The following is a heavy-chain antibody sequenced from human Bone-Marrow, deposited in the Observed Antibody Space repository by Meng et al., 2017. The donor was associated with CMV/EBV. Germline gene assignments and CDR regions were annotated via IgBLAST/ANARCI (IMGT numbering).Heavy chain of an antibody. J-gene: IGHJ4*02. CDR1: GYTFTSYE. CDR2: MNPNSGNT. Sequence: QVQLVQAGAEVKKPGASVKVSCKASGYTFTSYEINSVRQAAGQGLEWMGWMNPNSGNTDYAQKFQGRVTMTRNISKSTAYMDLSSLRSEDTAVYYCATGVADFEYWGQGTLVTVSS. CDR3: ATGVADFEY. V-gene: IGHV1-8*01. D-gene: IGHD6-19*01.